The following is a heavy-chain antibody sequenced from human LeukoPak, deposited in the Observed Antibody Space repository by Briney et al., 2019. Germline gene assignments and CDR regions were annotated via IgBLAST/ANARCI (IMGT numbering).Heavy chain of an antibody. J-gene: IGHJ4*02. D-gene: IGHD3-22*01. Sequence: SETLSLTCTVSGVSISSYYWSWIRQPPGKGLEWIGRIYTSGSTNYNPSLKSRVTMSVDTSKNQFSLKLSSVTAADTAVYYCARYYYDSSGYYYAPYYFDYWGQGTLVTVSS. CDR2: IYTSGST. CDR1: GVSISSYY. V-gene: IGHV4-4*07. CDR3: ARYYYDSSGYYYAPYYFDY.